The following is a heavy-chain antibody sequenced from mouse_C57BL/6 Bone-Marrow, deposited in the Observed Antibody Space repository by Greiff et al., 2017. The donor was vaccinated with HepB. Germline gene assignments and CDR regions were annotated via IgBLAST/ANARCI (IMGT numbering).Heavy chain of an antibody. V-gene: IGHV1-50*01. Sequence: QVQLQQSGAELVKPGASVKLSCKASGYTFTSYWMQWVNQRPGQGLEWIGEIDPSDSYTKYNQKFKGKATLTLGTSSSTSYMRISSLTSEDSAVYYCARLEYEYVDWFAYWGQGTLVTVSA. CDR1: GYTFTSYW. CDR2: IDPSDSYT. D-gene: IGHD2-4*01. J-gene: IGHJ3*01. CDR3: ARLEYEYVDWFAY.